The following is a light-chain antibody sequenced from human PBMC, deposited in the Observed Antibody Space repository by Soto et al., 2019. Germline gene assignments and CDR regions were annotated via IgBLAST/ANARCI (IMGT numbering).Light chain of an antibody. Sequence: IVMTQSPGTLSLSPVATATLSCRASQSLGSDLAWYQQKPGQAPRLLSFGASARPTGIPARISGSGSGTEFTLTISSLRSEDFAVYFCQQYYNWPRTFGQGTKVDIK. V-gene: IGKV3-15*01. CDR1: QSLGSD. CDR2: GAS. J-gene: IGKJ1*01. CDR3: QQYYNWPRT.